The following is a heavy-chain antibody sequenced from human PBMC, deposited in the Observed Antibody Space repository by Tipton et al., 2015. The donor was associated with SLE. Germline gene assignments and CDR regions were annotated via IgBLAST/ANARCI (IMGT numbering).Heavy chain of an antibody. V-gene: IGHV4-31*03. CDR3: ARGPNWGLDDAFDI. Sequence: TLSLTCTATGDSVTSSGYYWSWIRQHPGKGLEWIGFISYDGRTKYNPSHKSRVTISLDTSKTQFFLRLSSVTAADTAVYFCARGPNWGLDDAFDIWGQGTMVSVSS. CDR1: GDSVTSSGYY. CDR2: ISYDGRT. D-gene: IGHD7-27*01. J-gene: IGHJ3*02.